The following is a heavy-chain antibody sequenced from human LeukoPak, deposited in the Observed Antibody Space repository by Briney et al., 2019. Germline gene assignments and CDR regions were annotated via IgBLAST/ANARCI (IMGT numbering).Heavy chain of an antibody. CDR1: GLRFSSYA. Sequence: PGGSLRLSCAASGLRFSSYAMSWVRQAPGKGLEWVSGISGSGGSTYYADSVKGRFTISGDTSKNTLYLQMNSLRAEDTAIYYCAKDRVYCSGGSCSMSSFDYWGHGTRVTVSS. CDR3: AKDRVYCSGGSCSMSSFDY. CDR2: ISGSGGST. V-gene: IGHV3-23*01. J-gene: IGHJ4*01. D-gene: IGHD2-15*01.